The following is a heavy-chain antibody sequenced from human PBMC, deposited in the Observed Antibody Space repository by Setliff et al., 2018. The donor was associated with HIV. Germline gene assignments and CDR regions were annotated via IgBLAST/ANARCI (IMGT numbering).Heavy chain of an antibody. V-gene: IGHV1-8*02. CDR3: AKARRDSYDRGRRNHCYMDV. CDR2: INPNSGGT. CDR1: GYTFSSYD. J-gene: IGHJ6*03. D-gene: IGHD3-22*01. Sequence: ASVKVSCKASGYTFSSYDINWVRQATGQGLEWMGWINPNSGGTNYAQKFQGRVTMTRDTSISTAYMELNNLKFEDTAVYYCAKARRDSYDRGRRNHCYMDVWGKGTTVTVSS.